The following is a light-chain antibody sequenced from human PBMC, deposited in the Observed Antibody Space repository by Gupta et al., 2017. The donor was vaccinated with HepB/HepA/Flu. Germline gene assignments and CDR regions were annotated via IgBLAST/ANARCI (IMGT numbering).Light chain of an antibody. Sequence: DILLTQSPSFLSASVGDRSTITCRGSQDIDSYFIWYQQKPGKAPNLLIYTASTLEGGVPSRFSGSGSGTEFTLTISSQQPEDFAIYYCEQYNSYPLTFGQGTRLDIK. V-gene: IGKV1-9*01. CDR1: QDIDSY. J-gene: IGKJ5*01. CDR3: EQYNSYPLT. CDR2: TAS.